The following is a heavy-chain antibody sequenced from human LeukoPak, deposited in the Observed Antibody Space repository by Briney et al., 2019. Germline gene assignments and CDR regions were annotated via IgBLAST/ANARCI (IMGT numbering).Heavy chain of an antibody. V-gene: IGHV3-23*01. CDR2: ISENGRST. CDR3: ATYSSSWYYDY. J-gene: IGHJ4*02. CDR1: GFSFSASS. D-gene: IGHD6-13*01. Sequence: GGSLRLSCAASGFSFSASSMSWVRQTPGKGLEWVSSISENGRSTYYADSVKGRFTISRDNSKNTLYLQMNSLRAEDTAVYYCATYSSSWYYDYWGQGTLVTVSS.